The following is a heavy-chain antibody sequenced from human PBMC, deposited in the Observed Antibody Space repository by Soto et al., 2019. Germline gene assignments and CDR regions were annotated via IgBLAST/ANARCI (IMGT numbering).Heavy chain of an antibody. CDR2: ISSSSSTI. J-gene: IGHJ4*02. Sequence: EVQLVESGGGLVQPGGSLRLSCAASGFTFSSYSMNWVRQAPGKGLEWVSYISSSSSTIYYADSVKGRFTISRDNAKISLYLQMNSLRAEDTAVYYCASVGRSGCYYWGRGPLVTVSS. CDR1: GFTFSSYS. CDR3: ASVGRSGCYY. V-gene: IGHV3-48*01. D-gene: IGHD6-19*01.